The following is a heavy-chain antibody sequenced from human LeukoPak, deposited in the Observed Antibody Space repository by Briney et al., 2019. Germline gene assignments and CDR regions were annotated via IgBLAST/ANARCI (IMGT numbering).Heavy chain of an antibody. CDR2: IYTSGST. V-gene: IGHV4-4*07. D-gene: IGHD3-3*01. CDR1: GGSISSYY. CDR3: AREGTGLSFGVVKNGYFDY. Sequence: SETLSLTCTVSGGSISSYYWSWIRQPAGKGLEWSGRIYTSGSTNYNPSLKSRVTMSVDTSKNQFSLKLSSVTAADTAVYYCAREGTGLSFGVVKNGYFDYWGQGTLVTVSS. J-gene: IGHJ4*02.